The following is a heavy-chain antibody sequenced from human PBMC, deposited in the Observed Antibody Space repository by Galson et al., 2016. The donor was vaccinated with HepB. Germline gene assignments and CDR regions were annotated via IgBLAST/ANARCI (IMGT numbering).Heavy chain of an antibody. J-gene: IGHJ5*02. CDR1: GFTVNSNY. CDR2: IYSGGRT. Sequence: SLRLSCAASGFTVNSNYMTWVRQAPGKGLEWVSVIYSGGRTYYAESVKGRFTISRDRSKNTLYLQINSLRAEDTAVYYCARGPIVAFYAGPTWFDPWGQGTLVTVSS. V-gene: IGHV3-53*01. CDR3: ARGPIVAFYAGPTWFDP. D-gene: IGHD2-21*01.